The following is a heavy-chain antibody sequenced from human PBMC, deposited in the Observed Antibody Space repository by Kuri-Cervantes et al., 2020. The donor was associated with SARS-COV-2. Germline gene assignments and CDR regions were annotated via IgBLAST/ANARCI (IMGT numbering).Heavy chain of an antibody. CDR2: ISPFNGNT. CDR1: GVSFDYRF. D-gene: IGHD5-24*01. J-gene: IGHJ3*02. CDR3: ARSGPGAISREDGAFDI. V-gene: IGHV1-45*02. Sequence: SVKVSCKASGVSFDYRFLHWVRQAPGQALEWMGWISPFNGNTNYAQRFQDRVTITRDRSMSTAYMELSSLRFEDTAMYYCARSGPGAISREDGAFDIWGQGTMVT.